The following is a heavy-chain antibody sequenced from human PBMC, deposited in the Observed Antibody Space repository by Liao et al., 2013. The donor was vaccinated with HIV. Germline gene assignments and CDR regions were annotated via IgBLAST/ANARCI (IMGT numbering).Heavy chain of an antibody. CDR1: GGSISSYY. CDR3: AARITISGVAIPHALDV. CDR2: IYASGNT. Sequence: QVQLQESGPGLVKPSATLSLTCSVSGGSISSYYWSWIRQPAGKGLEWIGRIYASGNTNYNPSLKSRLTMSVDSSKNQFSLKLTSVTAADTAVYYCAARITISGVAIPHALDVWGQGTMVAVSS. V-gene: IGHV4-4*07. J-gene: IGHJ3*01. D-gene: IGHD3-3*01.